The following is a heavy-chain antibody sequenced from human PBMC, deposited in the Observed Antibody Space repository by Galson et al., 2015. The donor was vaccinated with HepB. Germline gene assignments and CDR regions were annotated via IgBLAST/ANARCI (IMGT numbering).Heavy chain of an antibody. CDR2: IRSKANSYAT. CDR3: TRREGGSYGGNSVVDY. J-gene: IGHJ4*02. CDR1: GFTFSGSA. V-gene: IGHV3-73*01. Sequence: SLRLSCAASGFTFSGSAMHWVRQASGKGLEWVGRIRSKANSYATAYAASVKGRFTISRDDSKNTAYLQMNSLKTEDTAVYYCTRREGGSYGGNSVVDYWGQGTLVTVSS. D-gene: IGHD4-23*01.